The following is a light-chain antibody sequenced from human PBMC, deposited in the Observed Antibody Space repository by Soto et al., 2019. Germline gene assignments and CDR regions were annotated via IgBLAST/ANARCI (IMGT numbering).Light chain of an antibody. J-gene: IGKJ4*01. V-gene: IGKV2-28*01. CDR3: MQALQTPLT. CDR2: LGS. CDR1: QSLLHSNGYNY. Sequence: DIVMPQSPLSLPVTPGEPASISCRSSQSLLHSNGYNYFVWYLQKPGQSPQLLIYLGSNRASGVPDRFSGSGSGTDFTLKISRVEAEDVGVYYCMQALQTPLTFGGGTKVDIK.